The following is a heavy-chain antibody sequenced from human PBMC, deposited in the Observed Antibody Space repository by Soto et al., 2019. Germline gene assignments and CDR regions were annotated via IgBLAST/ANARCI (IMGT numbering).Heavy chain of an antibody. V-gene: IGHV4-4*02. D-gene: IGHD4-17*01. J-gene: IGHJ4*02. CDR2: VYHTGST. CDR1: GASITSHNW. CDR3: ARIRPDGNFPPYFFDS. Sequence: QVQLQESGPGLVKPSGTLTLTCAVSGASITSHNWWRWVRQPPGKGLEWIGEVYHTGSTNYNSYLESRVTISVDKSKNQFSLTLNSVSASDTAVYFFARIRPDGNFPPYFFDSLGRVTLVTVSS.